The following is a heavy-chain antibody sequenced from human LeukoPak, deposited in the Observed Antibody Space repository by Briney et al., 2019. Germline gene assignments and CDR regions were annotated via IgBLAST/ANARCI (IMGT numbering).Heavy chain of an antibody. CDR1: GGSISSSIYY. CDR3: ATYRLGAATFDY. D-gene: IGHD6-13*01. V-gene: IGHV4-39*01. J-gene: IGHJ4*02. CDR2: IHHSGTT. Sequence: SETLSLTCTVSGGSISSSIYYWGWIRQPPGKGLEWIGGIHHSGTTYYNPSLKSRVTISVDTSKNQFSLKLSSVTAADTAVYYCATYRLGAATFDYWGQGTLVTVSS.